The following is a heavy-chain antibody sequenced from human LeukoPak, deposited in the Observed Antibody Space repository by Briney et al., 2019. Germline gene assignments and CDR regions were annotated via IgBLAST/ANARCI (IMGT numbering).Heavy chain of an antibody. D-gene: IGHD6-19*01. V-gene: IGHV3-23*01. CDR1: GFMFRPFA. J-gene: IGHJ4*02. Sequence: GGSLRLSCEASGFMFRPFAMSWVRQAPGKGLEWVSAISGNGYDTYYADSVKGRFTISRDNSKNTLYLQMNSLRAEDTAVYYCASLYSSGWYGVDYWGQGTLVTVSS. CDR3: ASLYSSGWYGVDY. CDR2: ISGNGYDT.